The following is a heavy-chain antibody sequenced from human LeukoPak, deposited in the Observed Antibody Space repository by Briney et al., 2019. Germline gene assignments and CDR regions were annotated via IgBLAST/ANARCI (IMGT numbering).Heavy chain of an antibody. V-gene: IGHV3-30*02. J-gene: IGHJ6*03. Sequence: PGGSLRLSCAASGFTFSSYGMHWVRQAPGKGLEWVAFIRYDGSNKYYADSVKGRFTISRDNSKNTLYLQMNSLRAEDTAVYYCARGSPTMVRGVIIATIRSRYYYYYMDVWGKGTTVTVSS. CDR2: IRYDGSNK. CDR1: GFTFSSYG. D-gene: IGHD3-10*01. CDR3: ARGSPTMVRGVIIATIRSRYYYYYMDV.